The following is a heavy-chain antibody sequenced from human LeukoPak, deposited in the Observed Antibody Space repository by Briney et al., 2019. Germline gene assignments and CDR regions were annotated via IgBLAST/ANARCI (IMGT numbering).Heavy chain of an antibody. CDR1: GYTFTSYY. Sequence: ASVKVSCKASGYTFTSYYMHWVRQAPGQGLEWMGRINPNSGGTNYAQKFQGRVTMTRDTSISTAYMELSRLRSDDTAVYYCAREKGYCSSTSCYTPHWFDPWGQGTLVTVSS. V-gene: IGHV1-2*06. D-gene: IGHD2-2*02. J-gene: IGHJ5*02. CDR3: AREKGYCSSTSCYTPHWFDP. CDR2: INPNSGGT.